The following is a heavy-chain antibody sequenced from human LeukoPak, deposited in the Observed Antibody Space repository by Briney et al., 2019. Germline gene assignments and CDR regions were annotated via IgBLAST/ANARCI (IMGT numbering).Heavy chain of an antibody. CDR3: AREGDAFDI. J-gene: IGHJ3*02. V-gene: IGHV3-7*01. CDR2: TGQDGSEN. CDR1: GFTFNRHR. Sequence: GGSLRLSCAASGFTFNRHRISWVRQAPGEGLEWVANTGQDGSENYYVDSVKGRFTISRDNAKNSVYLQMNYLRAEDTAVYYCAREGDAFDIWGQGTMVTVSS. D-gene: IGHD3-10*01.